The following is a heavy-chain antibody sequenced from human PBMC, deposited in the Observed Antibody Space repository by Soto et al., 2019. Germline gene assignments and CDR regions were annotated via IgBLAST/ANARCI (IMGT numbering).Heavy chain of an antibody. CDR2: INPNSGGT. V-gene: IGHV1-2*04. Sequence: ASVKVSCKASGYTFTGYYMHWVRQAPGQGLEWMGWINPNSGGTNYAQKFQGWVTMTRDTSIGTAYMELSRLRSDDTAVYYCASPGIAVSPGDYYGMDVWGQGTTVTVSS. CDR3: ASPGIAVSPGDYYGMDV. J-gene: IGHJ6*02. CDR1: GYTFTGYY. D-gene: IGHD6-19*01.